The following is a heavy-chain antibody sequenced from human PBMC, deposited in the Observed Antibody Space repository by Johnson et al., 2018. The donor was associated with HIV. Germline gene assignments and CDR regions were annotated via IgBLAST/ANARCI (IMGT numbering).Heavy chain of an antibody. Sequence: EQLVESGGGLVQPGGSLRLSCPASGFTFSSYWMNWVRQAPGKGLEWVANIKQDGSEKYYVDSVKGRFTISRDNAKNSLYLQMNSLRAEDTAVYYCARAPRWFNVFDIWGQGTMVTVSS. D-gene: IGHD4-23*01. J-gene: IGHJ3*02. CDR1: GFTFSSYW. V-gene: IGHV3-7*05. CDR3: ARAPRWFNVFDI. CDR2: IKQDGSEK.